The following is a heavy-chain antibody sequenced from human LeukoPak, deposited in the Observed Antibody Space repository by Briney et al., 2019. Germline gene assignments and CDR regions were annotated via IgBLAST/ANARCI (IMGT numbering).Heavy chain of an antibody. CDR3: TKDIGERGYSVH. D-gene: IGHD5/OR15-5a*01. J-gene: IGHJ4*02. V-gene: IGHV3-43*02. CDR1: GFTFDNYA. CDR2: ISGDGGST. Sequence: GGSLRLSCAASGFTFDNYAMHWVRQAPGKGLEWVSLISGDGGSTYYADSVKGRFTISRDNSKHSLYLQMNSLRTEDTAFYYCTKDIGERGYSVHWGQGTLVTVSS.